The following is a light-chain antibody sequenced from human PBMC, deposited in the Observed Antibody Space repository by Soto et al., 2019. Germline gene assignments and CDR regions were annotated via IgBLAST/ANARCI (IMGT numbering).Light chain of an antibody. CDR1: SSDVGGYNY. CDR3: SSYTTSGTLV. V-gene: IGLV2-14*01. CDR2: EVS. J-gene: IGLJ2*01. Sequence: QLVLTQPTSVSGSPGQSITISCTGTSSDVGGYNYVSWYQQHPGKVPKVMIFEVSNRPSGISHRFSGSKSGNTASLTISGLQAEDEADYYCSSYTTSGTLVFGGGTKVTVL.